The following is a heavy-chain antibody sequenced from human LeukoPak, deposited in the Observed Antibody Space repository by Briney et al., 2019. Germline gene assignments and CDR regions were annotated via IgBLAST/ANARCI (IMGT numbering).Heavy chain of an antibody. Sequence: GGSLRLSCAASGFTFSSYWMSWLRQAPGKGLEWVANIKQDGSEKYYVDSVKGRFTISRDNAKNSLYLQMNSLRAEDTAVYYCVIYYYDSSGYYYFDYWGQGTLVTVSS. CDR2: IKQDGSEK. CDR1: GFTFSSYW. CDR3: VIYYYDSSGYYYFDY. D-gene: IGHD3-22*01. V-gene: IGHV3-7*01. J-gene: IGHJ4*02.